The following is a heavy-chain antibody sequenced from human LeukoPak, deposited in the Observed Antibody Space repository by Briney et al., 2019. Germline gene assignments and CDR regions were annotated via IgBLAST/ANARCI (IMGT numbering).Heavy chain of an antibody. D-gene: IGHD1-26*01. V-gene: IGHV3-43*02. CDR2: ISGDGGST. J-gene: IGHJ4*02. CDR3: AKVFSGNYGLSDY. Sequence: GGSMRLSCAASGFTFDDYAMHWVRQPPGKGLEWVSLISGDGGSTYYADSVKGRFTISRDNSKNSRYLQMNSLRTEDTALYYCAKVFSGNYGLSDYWGQGSLATVSS. CDR1: GFTFDDYA.